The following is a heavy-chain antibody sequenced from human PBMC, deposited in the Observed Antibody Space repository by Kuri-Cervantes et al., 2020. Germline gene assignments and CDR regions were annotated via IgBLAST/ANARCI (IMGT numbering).Heavy chain of an antibody. D-gene: IGHD2-8*01. CDR3: ARGPENTNGFYFDY. CDR2: INHSGST. CDR1: GGSFSGYY. J-gene: IGHJ4*02. Sequence: SETLSLTCAVYGGSFSGYYWSWIRQPPGKGLEWIGEINHSGSTNYSPSLKSRVTISLDTSKNQFSLKLSSVTAADAAVYYRARGPENTNGFYFDYWGQGALVTVSS. V-gene: IGHV4-34*01.